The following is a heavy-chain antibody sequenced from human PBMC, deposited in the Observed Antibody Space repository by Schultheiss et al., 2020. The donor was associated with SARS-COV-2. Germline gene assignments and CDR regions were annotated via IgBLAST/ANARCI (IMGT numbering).Heavy chain of an antibody. CDR2: ISSSGSTI. Sequence: GGSLRLSCAASGFTFSSYAMSWVRQAPGKGLEWVSYISSSGSTIYYADSVKGRFTISRDNAKNSLYLQMNSLRAEDTAVYYCASIAVAADNDYWGQGTLVTVSS. CDR3: ASIAVAADNDY. V-gene: IGHV3-48*03. J-gene: IGHJ4*02. D-gene: IGHD6-19*01. CDR1: GFTFSSYA.